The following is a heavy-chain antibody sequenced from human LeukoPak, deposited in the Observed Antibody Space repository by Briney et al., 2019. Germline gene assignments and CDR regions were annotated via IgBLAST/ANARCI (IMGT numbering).Heavy chain of an antibody. Sequence: SETLSLTCTVSGGSIISYYWSWIRQPPGKGLEWIGYMYYSGSTNYNPSLKSRVTISVDTSKNQFSLKLSSVTAADTAVYYCARGAVAYYYFDNWGQGTLVTVSS. J-gene: IGHJ4*02. V-gene: IGHV4-59*01. CDR1: GGSIISYY. D-gene: IGHD6-19*01. CDR3: ARGAVAYYYFDN. CDR2: MYYSGST.